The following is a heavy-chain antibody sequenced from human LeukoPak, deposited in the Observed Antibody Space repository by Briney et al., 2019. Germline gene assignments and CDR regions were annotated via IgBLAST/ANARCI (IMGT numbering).Heavy chain of an antibody. D-gene: IGHD3-22*01. J-gene: IGHJ4*02. V-gene: IGHV1-2*06. CDR2: INPNSGGT. CDR3: ARGDSSGYYPFDY. CDR1: GYTFTGYY. Sequence: ASVKVSCKASGYTFTGYYMHWVRQAPGQGLEWMGRINPNSGGTNYARKFQGRVTMTRDTSISTAYMELSRLRSDDTAVYYCARGDSSGYYPFDYWGQGTLVTVSS.